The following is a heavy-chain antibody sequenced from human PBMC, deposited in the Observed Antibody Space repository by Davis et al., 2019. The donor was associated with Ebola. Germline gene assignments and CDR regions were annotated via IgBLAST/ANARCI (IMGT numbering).Heavy chain of an antibody. CDR3: ARDRPLDFFFGDYYGMDV. J-gene: IGHJ6*02. CDR2: ISSDSDYI. D-gene: IGHD3-16*01. CDR1: GFTFSTYS. V-gene: IGHV3-21*01. Sequence: GGSLRLSCAASGFTFSTYSMSWVRQAPGKGLEWVSSISSDSDYIYYADSAKGRFTITRDNAKKSLYLQMNSLGAEDTAVYYCARDRPLDFFFGDYYGMDVWGQGTTVTVSS.